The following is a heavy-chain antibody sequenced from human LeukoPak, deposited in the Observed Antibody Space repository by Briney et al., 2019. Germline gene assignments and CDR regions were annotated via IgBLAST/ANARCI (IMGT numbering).Heavy chain of an antibody. CDR3: ARVGDDYGDYFNWFHP. D-gene: IGHD4-17*01. CDR2: INPSGGST. V-gene: IGHV1-46*01. Sequence: GASVKVSCKASGYTFTSYYMHWVRQAPGQGLEWMGIINPSGGSTSYAQKFQGRVTMTRDTSTSTVYMELSSLRSEDTAVYHCARVGDDYGDYFNWFHPWGQGTLVTVSS. CDR1: GYTFTSYY. J-gene: IGHJ5*02.